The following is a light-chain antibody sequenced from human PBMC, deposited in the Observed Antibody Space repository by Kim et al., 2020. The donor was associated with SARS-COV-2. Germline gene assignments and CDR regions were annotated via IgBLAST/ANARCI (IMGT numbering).Light chain of an antibody. J-gene: IGKJ4*01. Sequence: DIQMTQSPSTLSASVGHRVTITCRASQSISRSLAWYQQKPGKAPKLLIYDASTLESGVPSRFSGSGSGTEFTLTIGSLQPDDSATYCCQQYDAHFGGGTKVDIK. CDR2: DAS. V-gene: IGKV1-5*01. CDR1: QSISRS. CDR3: QQYDAH.